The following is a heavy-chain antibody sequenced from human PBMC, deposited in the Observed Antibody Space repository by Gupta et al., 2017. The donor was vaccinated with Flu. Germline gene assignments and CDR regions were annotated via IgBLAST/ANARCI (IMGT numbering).Heavy chain of an antibody. J-gene: IGHJ6*02. CDR2: IKQDGSEK. V-gene: IGHV3-7*01. CDR3: ARDMVGGPAAIDMDV. Sequence: EVQLVESGGGLVQPGGSLRLSCAASGFTFSRYWMSWVRQAPGKGLEGVANIKQDGSEKYYGDSVKGRFTISRDNAKNSLYLQMNSLRAEDTAVYYCARDMVGGPAAIDMDVWGQGTPVTVSS. CDR1: GFTFSRYW. D-gene: IGHD2-2*02.